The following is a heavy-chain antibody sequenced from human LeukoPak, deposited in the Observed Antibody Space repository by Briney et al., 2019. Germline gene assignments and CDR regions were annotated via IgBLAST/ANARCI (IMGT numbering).Heavy chain of an antibody. CDR3: ARSDIVLMVYAMAFDY. J-gene: IGHJ4*02. D-gene: IGHD2-8*01. Sequence: SQTLSLTCAISGDSVSSNSAAWNWIRQSPSRGLEWLGRTYYRSKWYNDYAVSVKSRITINPATSKNQFSLQLNSVTPEDTAVYSCARSDIVLMVYAMAFDYWGQGTLVTVSS. CDR1: GDSVSSNSAA. CDR2: TYYRSKWYN. V-gene: IGHV6-1*01.